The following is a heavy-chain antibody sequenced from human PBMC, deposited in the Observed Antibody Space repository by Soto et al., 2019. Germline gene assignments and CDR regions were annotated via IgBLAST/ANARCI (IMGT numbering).Heavy chain of an antibody. D-gene: IGHD2-21*02. CDR3: ARMTFDDYFDY. J-gene: IGHJ4*02. V-gene: IGHV4-59*01. CDR1: GGSIGGYY. Sequence: ASETLCLTCSVSGGSIGGYYVSWIRQPPGKGLEWIGYIYYSGSTNYNPSLKSRVTISVDTSKNQFSLKLSSVTAADTAVYYCARMTFDDYFDYWGQGTLVTVSS. CDR2: IYYSGST.